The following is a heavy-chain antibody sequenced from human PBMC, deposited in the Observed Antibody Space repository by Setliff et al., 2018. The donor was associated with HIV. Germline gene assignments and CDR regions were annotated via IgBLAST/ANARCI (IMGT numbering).Heavy chain of an antibody. V-gene: IGHV3-74*03. CDR2: INSDGSST. Sequence: GGSLRLSCAASGFTFTDYWMHWVRQVPGQGLVWVSRINSDGSSTTYADFVKGRFTISRDNAKNTLYLQMNSLRAEDTAVYSCARARGGNSEWSYWGQGTLVTVS. J-gene: IGHJ4*02. CDR3: ARARGGNSEWSY. CDR1: GFTFTDYW. D-gene: IGHD2-15*01.